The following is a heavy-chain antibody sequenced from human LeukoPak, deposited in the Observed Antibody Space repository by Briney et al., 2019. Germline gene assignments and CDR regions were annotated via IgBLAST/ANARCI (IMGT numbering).Heavy chain of an antibody. V-gene: IGHV3-21*01. Sequence: GGSLRLSCAASGFNFDTFVMNWVRQAPGKGLEWVSSISTSSSYIYYADSVKGRFTISRDNAKNYTAVYFCTRESGDSYLSSYYYGMDVWGEGTTVTVSA. J-gene: IGHJ6*04. D-gene: IGHD2-8*01. CDR2: ISTSSSYI. CDR3: YYGMDV. CDR1: GFNFDTFV.